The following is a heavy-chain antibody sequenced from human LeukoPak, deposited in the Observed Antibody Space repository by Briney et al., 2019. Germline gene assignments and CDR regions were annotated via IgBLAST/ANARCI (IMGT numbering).Heavy chain of an antibody. V-gene: IGHV3-23*01. CDR3: AKEKAGFGELIALGLDV. CDR1: GFTFSDYA. CDR2: ISGSGSGT. D-gene: IGHD3-10*01. Sequence: GGSLRLSCAASGFTFSDYAMGWVRQGPGKDLEWVSLISGSGSGTFYADSVQGRFSISRDNSQNTMYLQMNILRAEDTAVYYCAKEKAGFGELIALGLDVWGQGTTVIVSS. J-gene: IGHJ6*02.